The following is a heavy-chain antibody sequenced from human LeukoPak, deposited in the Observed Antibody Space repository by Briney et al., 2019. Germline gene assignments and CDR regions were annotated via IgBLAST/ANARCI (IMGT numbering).Heavy chain of an antibody. CDR2: NTPPSGGT. D-gene: IGHD2-2*01. CDR1: GYTFTGYY. Sequence: ASLKISCKASGYTFTGYYMHWVRHAPGQKLESIGWNTPPSGGTNYAQWFPGRVTMTRDTSISTAQMELSRLRSDDTAVYYCARDWGPFCSSTSCPSIRYYYYGMVVWGEGTTVTV. V-gene: IGHV1-2*02. J-gene: IGHJ6*01. CDR3: ARDWGPFCSSTSCPSIRYYYYGMVV.